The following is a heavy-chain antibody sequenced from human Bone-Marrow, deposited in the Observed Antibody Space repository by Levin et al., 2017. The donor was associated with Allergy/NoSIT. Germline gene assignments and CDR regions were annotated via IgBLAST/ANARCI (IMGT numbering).Heavy chain of an antibody. V-gene: IGHV4-39*01. CDR3: AGHVPRGGVVTSGWGMPFDC. J-gene: IGHJ4*02. D-gene: IGHD3-10*01. Sequence: SQTLSLTCTVSGVSISSSRYQWGWIRQPPGEGLEWIGTIYYSGVTYYNTSLKSRVTISVDTSKNQFSLRLSSVTATDTAVYYCAGHVPRGGVVTSGWGMPFDCWGQGTLVTVSS. CDR2: IYYSGVT. CDR1: GVSISSSRYQ.